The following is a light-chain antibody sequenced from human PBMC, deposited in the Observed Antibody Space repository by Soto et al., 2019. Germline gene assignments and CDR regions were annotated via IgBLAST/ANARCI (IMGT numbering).Light chain of an antibody. CDR1: QAITYY. V-gene: IGKV1-39*01. CDR3: QQSYSTPPYT. J-gene: IGKJ2*01. Sequence: DIQMTQSPSSLSASVGDRVTITCQASQAITYYLNWYQHKPGQAPEVLIFDASILKTGVPSRFSGSGSGTDFTLTISSLQPEDFATYYCQQSYSTPPYTFGQGTKLDMK. CDR2: DAS.